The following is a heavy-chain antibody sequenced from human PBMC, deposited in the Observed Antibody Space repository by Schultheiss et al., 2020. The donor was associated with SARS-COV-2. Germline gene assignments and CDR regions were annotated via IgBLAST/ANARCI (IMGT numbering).Heavy chain of an antibody. V-gene: IGHV4-59*01. J-gene: IGHJ4*02. CDR3: ARDLAWGYPNGPFDY. Sequence: SETLSLTCTVSGGSISSYYWSWIRQPPGKGLEWIGYIYYSGSTNYNPSLKSRVTISVDTSKNQFSLKLSSVTAADTAVYYCARDLAWGYPNGPFDYWGQGTLVTVSS. D-gene: IGHD3-16*01. CDR1: GGSISSYY. CDR2: IYYSGST.